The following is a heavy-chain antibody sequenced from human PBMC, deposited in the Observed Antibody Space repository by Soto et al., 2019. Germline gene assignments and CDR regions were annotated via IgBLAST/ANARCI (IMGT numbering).Heavy chain of an antibody. V-gene: IGHV4-59*01. CDR3: ARSGRVVPFDY. CDR2: IYYSGST. D-gene: IGHD2-21*01. Sequence: SETLSLTCTVSGGSISSYYWSWIRQPPGKGLEWIGYIYYSGSTNYNPSLKSRVIISVDTSKNQFSLKLSSVTAADTAVYYCARSGRVVPFDYWGQGTLVTV. CDR1: GGSISSYY. J-gene: IGHJ4*02.